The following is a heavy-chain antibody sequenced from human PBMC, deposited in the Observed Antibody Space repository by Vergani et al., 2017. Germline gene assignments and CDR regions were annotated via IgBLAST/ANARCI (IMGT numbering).Heavy chain of an antibody. J-gene: IGHJ5*02. V-gene: IGHV4-30-4*08. CDR3: ARGLGLRYFDWLSRDP. CDR2: INYSGST. CDR1: GGSISSGDYT. Sequence: QVQLQEPGPGLLKPSQTLSLTCTVSGGSISSGDYTWTWIRQPPGKGLEWIWYINYSGSTYYNPSLKSRVTISVNTSKNQFSLKLSSVTAADTAVYYCARGLGLRYFDWLSRDPWGQGTLVTVS. D-gene: IGHD3-9*01.